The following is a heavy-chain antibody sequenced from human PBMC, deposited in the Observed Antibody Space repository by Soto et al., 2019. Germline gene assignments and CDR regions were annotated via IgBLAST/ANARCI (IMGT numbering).Heavy chain of an antibody. Sequence: ASVKVSCKASGYTFTSYNINWVRQAPGQGLEWVAGSNSNSGNSDHAQKFQGRLTVTRDTSISTAYMELSSLRSDDKAAYYCVLLGVFDNWGQGTLVTVSS. J-gene: IGHJ4*02. V-gene: IGHV1-8*01. CDR3: VLLGVFDN. D-gene: IGHD3-3*01. CDR1: GYTFTSYN. CDR2: SNSNSGNS.